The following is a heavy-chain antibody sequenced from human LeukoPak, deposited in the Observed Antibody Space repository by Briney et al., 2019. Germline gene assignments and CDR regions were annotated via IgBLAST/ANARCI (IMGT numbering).Heavy chain of an antibody. D-gene: IGHD6-13*01. Sequence: PGGSLRLSCAASEFTFSTYGMHWVRQAPGKGREWVAVISYDGSYKFYADSVKGRFTISRDNSKSTLYLQMNSLRAEDTAVYYCAKDRYSGLNTIDYWGQGTLVTVSS. CDR3: AKDRYSGLNTIDY. J-gene: IGHJ4*02. CDR1: EFTFSTYG. V-gene: IGHV3-30*18. CDR2: ISYDGSYK.